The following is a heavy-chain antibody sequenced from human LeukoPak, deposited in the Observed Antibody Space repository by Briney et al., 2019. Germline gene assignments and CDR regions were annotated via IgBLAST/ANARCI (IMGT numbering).Heavy chain of an antibody. CDR1: GGTFSSYA. CDR2: IIPIFGTA. J-gene: IGHJ4*02. D-gene: IGHD1-26*01. CDR3: ARVRYSGSSIYYFDY. V-gene: IGHV1-69*13. Sequence: SVKVSCKASGGTFSSYAISWVRQAPGQGLEWMGGIIPIFGTANYAQKFQGRVTITADESTSTAYMELSSLRSEDTAVCYCARVRYSGSSIYYFDYWGQGTLVTVSS.